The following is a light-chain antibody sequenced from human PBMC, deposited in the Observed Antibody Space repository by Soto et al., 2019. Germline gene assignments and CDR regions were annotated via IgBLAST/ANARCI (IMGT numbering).Light chain of an antibody. Sequence: QLVLTQPPSASGTPGQRVTISCPGSSSNIGSNYVYWYQQIPGTAPKLLIYKNNQRPSGVPDRFSGSKSGTSASLDISGLRSEDEASYYCAVWDNSLRAWVFGGGTKLTVL. CDR1: SSNIGSNY. J-gene: IGLJ3*02. CDR3: AVWDNSLRAWV. CDR2: KNN. V-gene: IGLV1-47*01.